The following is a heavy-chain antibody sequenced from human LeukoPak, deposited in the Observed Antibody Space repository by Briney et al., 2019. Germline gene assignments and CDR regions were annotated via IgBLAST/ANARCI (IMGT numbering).Heavy chain of an antibody. CDR1: GGSISSGSYY. Sequence: SETLSLTCTVSGGSISSGSYYWSWIRQPAGKGLEWIGRIYSSGSTNYNPSLKSRVTISVDTSKNQFSLKLSSVTAADTAVYYCASPIVVVVAATDAFDIWGQGTMVTVSS. D-gene: IGHD2-15*01. J-gene: IGHJ3*02. CDR2: IYSSGST. V-gene: IGHV4-61*02. CDR3: ASPIVVVVAATDAFDI.